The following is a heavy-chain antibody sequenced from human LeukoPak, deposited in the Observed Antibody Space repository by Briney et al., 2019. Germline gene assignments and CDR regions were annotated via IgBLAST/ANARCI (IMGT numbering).Heavy chain of an antibody. CDR1: GYTFTSYG. V-gene: IGHV1-18*01. Sequence: GASVKVSCKASGYTFTSYGISWVRQAPGQGLEWMGWISAYNGNTNYAQKLQGRVTMTTDTSTSTAYMELRSLRSDDTAVYYCARKGNYYGSGSHYNVATDFDCWGQGTLVTVSS. J-gene: IGHJ4*02. CDR3: ARKGNYYGSGSHYNVATDFDC. CDR2: ISAYNGNT. D-gene: IGHD3-10*01.